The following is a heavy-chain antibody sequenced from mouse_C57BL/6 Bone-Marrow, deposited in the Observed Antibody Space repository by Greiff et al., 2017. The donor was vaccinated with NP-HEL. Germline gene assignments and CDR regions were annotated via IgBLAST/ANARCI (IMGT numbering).Heavy chain of an antibody. Sequence: QVQLKQSGAELVRPGASVTLSCKASGYTFTDYEMHWVKQTPVHGLEWIGAIDPETGGTAYNQKFKGKAILTADKSSSTAYMELRSLTSEDSAVYYCTADGLLPFDYWGQGTTLTVSS. CDR2: IDPETGGT. CDR3: TADGLLPFDY. CDR1: GYTFTDYE. V-gene: IGHV1-15*01. D-gene: IGHD2-3*01. J-gene: IGHJ2*01.